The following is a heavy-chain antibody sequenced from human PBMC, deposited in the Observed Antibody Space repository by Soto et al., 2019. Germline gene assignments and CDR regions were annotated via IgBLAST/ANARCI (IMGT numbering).Heavy chain of an antibody. V-gene: IGHV1-18*01. CDR2: INVYNGNT. J-gene: IGHJ3*01. D-gene: IGHD1-26*01. Sequence: QVQLVQSGAEVKKPGASVKVSCKASGYTFASHGLSWVRQAPGQGLEWMGWINVYNGNTNYAQKLQGRVTMTTDTSTRTAYMELGSLRSDDTAVYYCARESTSNAFDLWGQGTMVTVS. CDR3: ARESTSNAFDL. CDR1: GYTFASHG.